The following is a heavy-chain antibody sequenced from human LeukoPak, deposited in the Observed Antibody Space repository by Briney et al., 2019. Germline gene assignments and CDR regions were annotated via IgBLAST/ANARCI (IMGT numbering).Heavy chain of an antibody. CDR2: MYYSGST. CDR3: ARPYYYDSRIDP. Sequence: SETLSLTCTVSGGSISSYYWSWIRQPPGKGLEWITYMYYSGSTYYNPSLKSRVTMSADTSKNQLSLKLSSVTAADTAVYYCARPYYYDSRIDPWGQGILVTVSS. D-gene: IGHD3-22*01. J-gene: IGHJ5*02. V-gene: IGHV4-30-4*01. CDR1: GGSISSYY.